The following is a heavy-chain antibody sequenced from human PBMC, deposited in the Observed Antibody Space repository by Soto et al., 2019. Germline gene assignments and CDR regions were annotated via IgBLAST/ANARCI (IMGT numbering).Heavy chain of an antibody. J-gene: IGHJ4*02. Sequence: PGGYLRLSCAASGFTFSSYAMHWVRQAPGKGLEWVAVISYDGSTTYYADSVKGRFTISRDNSQNTLYLQMNSLRVEDTAVYYCAKRPSLIGVAGPFDYWGQGSLVTVS. CDR2: ISYDGSTT. CDR1: GFTFSSYA. CDR3: AKRPSLIGVAGPFDY. V-gene: IGHV3-30*04. D-gene: IGHD6-19*01.